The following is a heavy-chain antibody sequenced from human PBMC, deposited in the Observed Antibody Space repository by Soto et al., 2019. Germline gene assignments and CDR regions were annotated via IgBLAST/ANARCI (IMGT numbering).Heavy chain of an antibody. CDR3: ASDLGQQLFYY. D-gene: IGHD6-13*01. Sequence: GASVKVSCKASGYTFTSYGISWVRQAPGQGLEWMGWISAYNGNKKYAQKLQGRVSMTTDTSTSTAYMELRSLRSDDTAVYYCASDLGQQLFYYWGQGTLVPVAS. CDR2: ISAYNGNK. CDR1: GYTFTSYG. J-gene: IGHJ4*02. V-gene: IGHV1-18*01.